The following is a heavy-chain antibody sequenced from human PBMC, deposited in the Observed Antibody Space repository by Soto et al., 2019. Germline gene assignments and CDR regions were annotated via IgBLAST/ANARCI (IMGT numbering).Heavy chain of an antibody. J-gene: IGHJ5*02. CDR1: GGSISSANYY. Sequence: ASETLSLTCIVSGGSISSANYYWDWIRQPPGQGLEWIGSIYYSAITYYNPSLKSRVTISVDTSKNQFSLKLSSVTAADTAVYYCARREGTESFDPWGQGTLVTVSS. CDR3: ARREGTESFDP. V-gene: IGHV4-39*01. D-gene: IGHD1-7*01. CDR2: IYYSAIT.